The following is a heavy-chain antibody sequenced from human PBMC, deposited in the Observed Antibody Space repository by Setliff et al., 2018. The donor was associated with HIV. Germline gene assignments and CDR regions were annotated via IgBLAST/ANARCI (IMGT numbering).Heavy chain of an antibody. V-gene: IGHV1-69*13. Sequence: SVKVSCKASGGTFSSYGISWGRQAPGQGLEWMGGITPISGTANYAQKFQGRVTIAADEFTSTAYMELSSLRSEDTAVYYCVRGGQYYRSTYYYYYMDVWGKGTTVTVS. CDR3: VRGGQYYRSTYYYYYMDV. CDR2: ITPISGTA. CDR1: GGTFSSYG. J-gene: IGHJ6*03. D-gene: IGHD3-16*02.